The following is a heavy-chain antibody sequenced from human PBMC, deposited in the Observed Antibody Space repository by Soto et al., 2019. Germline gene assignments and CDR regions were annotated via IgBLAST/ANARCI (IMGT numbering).Heavy chain of an antibody. V-gene: IGHV1-69*01. CDR3: ASEGVVATPPYYYYGMDV. Sequence: QVQLVQSGAEVKKPGSSVKVSCKASGGTFSSYAISWVRQAPGQGLEWMGVIIPIFGTANYEQKFQGRVTITADESTSTAYMELSSLRSEDTAVYYCASEGVVATPPYYYYGMDVWGQGTTVTVSS. J-gene: IGHJ6*02. CDR2: IIPIFGTA. D-gene: IGHD5-12*01. CDR1: GGTFSSYA.